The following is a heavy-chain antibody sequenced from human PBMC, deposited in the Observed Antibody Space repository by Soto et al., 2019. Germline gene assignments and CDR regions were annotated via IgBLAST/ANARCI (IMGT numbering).Heavy chain of an antibody. Sequence: SGPTLVKPTQTLTLTCTFSGFSLRTGGMAVGWIRQPPGKALEWLALIYWDDDKRYRPSLKSRLTISKDTSKNQVVLTMTNMDPVDTATYYCAHTRSVRFLEHWGQGTQVTVSS. J-gene: IGHJ1*01. CDR2: IYWDDDK. CDR1: GFSLRTGGMA. CDR3: AHTRSVRFLEH. V-gene: IGHV2-5*02. D-gene: IGHD3-3*01.